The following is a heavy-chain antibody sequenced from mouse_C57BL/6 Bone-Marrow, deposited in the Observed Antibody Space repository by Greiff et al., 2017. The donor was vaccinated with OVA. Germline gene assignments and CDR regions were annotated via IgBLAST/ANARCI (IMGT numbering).Heavy chain of an antibody. Sequence: LQQSGAELVRPGASVKMSCKASGYTFTSYNMPWVKQTPRQGLEWIGAIYPGNGDTSYNQKFKGKATLTVDKSSSTSYMQRSILTSDDSAVYFSAGVGYCSSPDYWGQGTTLTVSS. CDR1: GYTFTSYN. V-gene: IGHV1-12*01. J-gene: IGHJ2*01. D-gene: IGHD1-1*01. CDR3: AGVGYCSSPDY. CDR2: IYPGNGDT.